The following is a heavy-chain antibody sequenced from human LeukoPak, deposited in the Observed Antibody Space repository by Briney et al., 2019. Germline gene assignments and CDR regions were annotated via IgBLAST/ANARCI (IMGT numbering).Heavy chain of an antibody. D-gene: IGHD3-22*01. CDR2: ISTSGGTI. CDR1: GFTFSSYS. Sequence: GGSLRLSCAASGFTFSSYSMNWVRQAPGKGLEWVSYISTSGGTIYYADSVKGRFTISRDNAMNSLYLQMNSLRAEGTAPYYCARRHYDTSGHVFDYWGQGTLVTVSS. CDR3: ARRHYDTSGHVFDY. V-gene: IGHV3-48*01. J-gene: IGHJ4*02.